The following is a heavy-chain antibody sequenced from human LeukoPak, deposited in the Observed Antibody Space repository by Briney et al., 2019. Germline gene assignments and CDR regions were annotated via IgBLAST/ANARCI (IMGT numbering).Heavy chain of an antibody. J-gene: IGHJ2*01. CDR2: IYASGST. CDR3: ARAPYYYDSSGYYRYWYFDL. Sequence: PETLSLTCTVSGGSISSYYWSWIRQPAGKGLEWIGRIYASGSTNYNPSLKSRVTMSVDTSKNQFSLKLSSVTAADTAVYYCARAPYYYDSSGYYRYWYFDLWGRGTLVTVSS. D-gene: IGHD3-22*01. CDR1: GGSISSYY. V-gene: IGHV4-4*07.